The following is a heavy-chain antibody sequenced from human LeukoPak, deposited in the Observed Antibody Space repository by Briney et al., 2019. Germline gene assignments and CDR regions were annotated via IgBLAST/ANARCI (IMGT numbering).Heavy chain of an antibody. V-gene: IGHV4-39*01. CDR1: GGSISSSSYY. Sequence: SETLSLTCTVSGGSISSSSYYWGWIRQPPGKGLEWIGSIYYSGSTYYNPSLKSRVTISVDTSKNQFSLKLSSVTAADTAVYYCVRYCSGGSCYNYYYYGMDVWGQGTTVTVSS. CDR3: VRYCSGGSCYNYYYYGMDV. J-gene: IGHJ6*02. CDR2: IYYSGST. D-gene: IGHD2-15*01.